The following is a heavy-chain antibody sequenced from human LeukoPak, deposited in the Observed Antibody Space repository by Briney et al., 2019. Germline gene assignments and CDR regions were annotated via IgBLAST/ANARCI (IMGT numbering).Heavy chain of an antibody. Sequence: PSETLSLTCTVSGGSISSGSYYWSWIRQPAGKGLEWIGRIYTSGSTNYNPSLKSRVTMSVDTSKNQFSLNLSSVTAADTAVYYCARDARGWSGFDYWGQGTLVTVSS. V-gene: IGHV4-61*02. J-gene: IGHJ4*02. CDR2: IYTSGST. D-gene: IGHD3-3*01. CDR1: GGSISSGSYY. CDR3: ARDARGWSGFDY.